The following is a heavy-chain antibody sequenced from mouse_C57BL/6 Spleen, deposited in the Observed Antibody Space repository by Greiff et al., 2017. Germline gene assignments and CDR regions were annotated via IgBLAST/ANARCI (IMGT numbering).Heavy chain of an antibody. J-gene: IGHJ1*03. CDR3: ARGDYGSSYGDWYFDV. CDR1: GYAFSSDW. CDR2: IYPGDGDT. D-gene: IGHD1-1*01. V-gene: IGHV1-80*01. Sequence: VQLQQSGAELVKPGASVKISCKASGYAFSSDWMNCVKQRPGKGLEWIGQIYPGDGDTNYNGKFKGKATLTADKSSSTAYMQLSSLTSEDSAVYFCARGDYGSSYGDWYFDVWGTGTTVTVSS.